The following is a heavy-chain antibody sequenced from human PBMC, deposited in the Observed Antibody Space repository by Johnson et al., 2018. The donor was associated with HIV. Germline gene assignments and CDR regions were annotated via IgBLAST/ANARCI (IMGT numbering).Heavy chain of an antibody. CDR2: IGTAGDT. Sequence: EVQLLESGGGLVQPGGSLRLSCAASGFTFSSYDMHWVRQATGKGLEWVSAIGTAGDTYYPGSVQGRFIISRENAKHSLYLQMNSLRVGDTAVYDCARAQEGINYYDSSGYRMFGAFDIWGQGTMVTVSS. V-gene: IGHV3-13*01. CDR1: GFTFSSYD. D-gene: IGHD3-22*01. J-gene: IGHJ3*02. CDR3: ARAQEGINYYDSSGYRMFGAFDI.